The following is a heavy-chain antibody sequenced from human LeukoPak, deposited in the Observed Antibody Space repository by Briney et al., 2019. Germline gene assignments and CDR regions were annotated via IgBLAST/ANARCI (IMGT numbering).Heavy chain of an antibody. Sequence: SETLSLTCAVYGGSFSGYYWSWIRQPPGKGLEWIGEINHSGSTNYNPSLKSRVTISVGTSKNQFSLKLSSVTAADTAVYYCARDGSSFDYWGQGTLVTVSS. CDR3: ARDGSSFDY. CDR2: INHSGST. V-gene: IGHV4-34*01. D-gene: IGHD6-13*01. CDR1: GGSFSGYY. J-gene: IGHJ4*02.